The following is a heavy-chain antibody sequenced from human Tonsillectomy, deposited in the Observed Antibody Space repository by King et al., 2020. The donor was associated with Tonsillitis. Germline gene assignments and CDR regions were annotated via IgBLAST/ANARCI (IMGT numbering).Heavy chain of an antibody. CDR3: ARGMLPMAGAGLGSFDI. CDR2: INAHNRNT. J-gene: IGHJ3*02. V-gene: IGHV1-18*01. D-gene: IGHD6-19*01. Sequence: QLVQSGAEVKKPGASVKVSCQASGYTFTNYGINWVRQAPGQGLEWMGWINAHNRNTKYAQKIQGRVTMTTDSSTSTAYMELRSLRSDDTAVYYCARGMLPMAGAGLGSFDIWGRGTLVAVSS. CDR1: GYTFTNYG.